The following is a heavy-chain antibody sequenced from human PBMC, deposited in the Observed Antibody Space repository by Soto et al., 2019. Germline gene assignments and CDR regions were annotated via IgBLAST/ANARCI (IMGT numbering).Heavy chain of an antibody. D-gene: IGHD3-10*01. J-gene: IGHJ4*02. V-gene: IGHV4-59*03. CDR2: VSRSGTT. CDR1: RDSISTYD. CDR3: ATRPPGRTWVGVFDY. Sequence: SETLSLTCTVSRDSISTYDWSWIRQPPGKGPEWIGYVSRSGTTDYNPSLESRVTISIDTSKNQFSLKLNSVTAADTAVYYCATRPPGRTWVGVFDYWSQGTLVTVSS.